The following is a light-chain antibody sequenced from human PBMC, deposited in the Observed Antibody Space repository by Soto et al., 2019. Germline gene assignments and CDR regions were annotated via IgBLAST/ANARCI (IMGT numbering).Light chain of an antibody. CDR3: SSYTNTYTVI. V-gene: IGLV2-14*01. Sequence: QSALTQPASVSGSPGQSITISCTGTSSDIGGYNYVSWYQQYPGKAPKLMIFEVNNRPSGVSDRFSGSKSGNTASLTISGLQPEDEGDYHCSSYTNTYTVIFGEGTKLTVL. CDR1: SSDIGGYNY. CDR2: EVN. J-gene: IGLJ2*01.